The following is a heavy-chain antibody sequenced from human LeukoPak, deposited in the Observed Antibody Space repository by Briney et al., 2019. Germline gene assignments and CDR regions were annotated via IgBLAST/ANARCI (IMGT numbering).Heavy chain of an antibody. CDR1: GFTFSSFA. J-gene: IGHJ4*02. CDR2: ISGGGDTT. Sequence: GGSLRLSCAASGFTFSSFAMNWVRQPPGKGLEWVSTISGGGDTTYYADSVKGRFTVSRDNSKKTLFLQMNSLRAEDTALYYCAKVTLMAARTFDYWGRGALVTVSS. CDR3: AKVTLMAARTFDY. D-gene: IGHD5-24*01. V-gene: IGHV3-23*01.